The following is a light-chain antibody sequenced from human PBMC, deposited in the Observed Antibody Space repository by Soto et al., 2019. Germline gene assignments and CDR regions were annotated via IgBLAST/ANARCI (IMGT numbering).Light chain of an antibody. J-gene: IGKJ2*01. Sequence: EIVLTQSPGTLSLSPGERASLSCRASQSITNTYLAWYQQKPGQAPRLLIYGASSRATGIPDRFSGSGSGTEFTLPIRRLEPEDFAMYYCQHYGSSPYTFGQGTKVEIK. CDR3: QHYGSSPYT. V-gene: IGKV3-20*01. CDR2: GAS. CDR1: QSITNTY.